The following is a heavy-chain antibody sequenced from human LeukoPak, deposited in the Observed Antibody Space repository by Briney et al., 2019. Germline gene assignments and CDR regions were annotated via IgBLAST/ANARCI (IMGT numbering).Heavy chain of an antibody. CDR3: ARVNGNDVPWFDP. Sequence: GGSLRLSCAASGFTFSSYSMNWVRQAPGKGLEWVSSISSSSSYIYYADSVKGRFTISRDNAKNSLYLQMNSLRTQDTAVYYCARVNGNDVPWFDPWGQGPLVPVPS. D-gene: IGHD1-20*01. CDR2: ISSSSSYI. V-gene: IGHV3-21*01. CDR1: GFTFSSYS. J-gene: IGHJ5*02.